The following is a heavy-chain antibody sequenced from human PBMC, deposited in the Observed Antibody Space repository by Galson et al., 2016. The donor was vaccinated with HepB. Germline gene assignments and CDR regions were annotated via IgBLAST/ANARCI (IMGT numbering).Heavy chain of an antibody. CDR1: GFTFDDYA. CDR3: AKDFDY. Sequence: SLRLSCAASGFTFDDYAMHWVRQAPGKGLEWVSGVSCNGGSIGYADSVKGRFTISRDNAKNSLYLQMNSLRAEDTALYYCAKDFDYWGQGTLVTVSS. V-gene: IGHV3-9*01. J-gene: IGHJ4*02. CDR2: VSCNGGSI.